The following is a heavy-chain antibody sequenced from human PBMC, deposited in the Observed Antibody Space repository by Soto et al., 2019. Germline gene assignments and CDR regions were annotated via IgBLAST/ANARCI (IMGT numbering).Heavy chain of an antibody. D-gene: IGHD6-19*01. J-gene: IGHJ4*02. V-gene: IGHV1-3*01. Sequence: QVQLVQSGAEVKKPGASVKVSCKASGYTFTNYAMHWVRQAPGQRLEWMGSINAGNGNTKYSQKFQVRVTITRDTSASTDYMELSSLTSEDTAVYYCARDSHGCHYWGQGTLVTVSS. CDR1: GYTFTNYA. CDR2: INAGNGNT. CDR3: ARDSHGCHY.